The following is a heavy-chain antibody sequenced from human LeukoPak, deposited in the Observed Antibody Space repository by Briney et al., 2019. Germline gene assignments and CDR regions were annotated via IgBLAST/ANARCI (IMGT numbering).Heavy chain of an antibody. CDR3: ARCLGYRVRGHLIYYYYMDV. Sequence: SQTLSLTCSVSGASISSGLYYWNWIRQPAGKGLEWIGRIFESGKTNYNPSLKSRVTISVDTSKNQFSLKLSSVTAADTAVYYCARCLGYRVRGHLIYYYYMDVWGKGTTVTVSS. CDR2: IFESGKT. J-gene: IGHJ6*03. D-gene: IGHD3-10*01. CDR1: GASISSGLYY. V-gene: IGHV4-61*02.